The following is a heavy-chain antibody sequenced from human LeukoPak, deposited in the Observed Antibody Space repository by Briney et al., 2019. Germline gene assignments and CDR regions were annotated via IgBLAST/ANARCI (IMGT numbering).Heavy chain of an antibody. CDR2: IYSGGST. J-gene: IGHJ4*02. V-gene: IGHV3-66*01. CDR1: GFTVSSNY. CDR3: ARVPTGGYYFDY. Sequence: PGGSLRLSCAASGFTVSSNYMSWVRQAPGKGLEWVSVIYSGGSTYYADFVKGRFTISRDNSKNTLYLQINSLRAEDTAVYYCARVPTGGYYFDYWGQGTLATVSS. D-gene: IGHD1-1*01.